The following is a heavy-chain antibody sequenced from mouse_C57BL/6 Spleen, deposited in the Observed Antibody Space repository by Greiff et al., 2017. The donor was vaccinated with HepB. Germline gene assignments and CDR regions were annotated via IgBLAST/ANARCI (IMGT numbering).Heavy chain of an antibody. V-gene: IGHV1-80*01. D-gene: IGHD2-4*01. CDR1: GYAFSSYW. CDR3: ARGSYDYDGAWFAY. CDR2: IYPGDGDT. Sequence: QVQLKESGAELVKPGASVKISCKASGYAFSSYWMNWVKQRPGKGLEWIGQIYPGDGDTNYNGKFKGKATLTADKSSSTAYMQLSSLTSEDSAVYFCARGSYDYDGAWFAYWGQGTLVTVSA. J-gene: IGHJ3*01.